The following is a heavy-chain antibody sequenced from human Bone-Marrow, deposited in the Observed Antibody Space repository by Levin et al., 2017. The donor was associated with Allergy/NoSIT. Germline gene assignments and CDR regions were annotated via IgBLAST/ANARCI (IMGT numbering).Heavy chain of an antibody. D-gene: IGHD6-19*01. CDR2: ISYDGSNK. Sequence: GESLKISCAASGFTFSSYAMHWVRQAPGKGLEWVAVISYDGSNKYYADSVKGRFTISRDNSKNTLYLQMNSLRAEDTAVYYCARDRLQQWLAWYFDYWGQGTLVTVSS. CDR3: ARDRLQQWLAWYFDY. CDR1: GFTFSSYA. V-gene: IGHV3-30-3*01. J-gene: IGHJ4*02.